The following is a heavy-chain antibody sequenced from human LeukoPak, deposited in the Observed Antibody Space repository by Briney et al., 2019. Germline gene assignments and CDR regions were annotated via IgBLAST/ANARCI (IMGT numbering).Heavy chain of an antibody. J-gene: IGHJ6*03. CDR2: ISSSSSYI. CDR1: GFTFSDYS. D-gene: IGHD2-2*01. V-gene: IGHV3-21*01. Sequence: GGSLRLSCAASGFTFSDYSMNWVRQAPGKGLEWVSSISSSSSYIYYADSVKGRFTISRDNAKNSLYLQMNSLRAEDTAVYYCARESIVVVPAATLHYYYMDVWGKGTTVTVSS. CDR3: ARESIVVVPAATLHYYYMDV.